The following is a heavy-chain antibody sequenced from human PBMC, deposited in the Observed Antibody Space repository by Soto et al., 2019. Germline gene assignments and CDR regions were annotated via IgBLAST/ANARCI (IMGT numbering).Heavy chain of an antibody. D-gene: IGHD3-3*01. J-gene: IGHJ4*02. CDR1: GGSVSNGDYY. CDR3: ARSHITIFGVVIIPRYFDY. Sequence: PSETLSLTCTVSGGSVSNGDYYWSWIRQPPGKGLEWIGYIYYSGSTFYNPSLKSRVTISIDTSKSQFSLKLSSVTAADTAVYYCARSHITIFGVVIIPRYFDYWGQGTLVTVSS. V-gene: IGHV4-30-4*01. CDR2: IYYSGST.